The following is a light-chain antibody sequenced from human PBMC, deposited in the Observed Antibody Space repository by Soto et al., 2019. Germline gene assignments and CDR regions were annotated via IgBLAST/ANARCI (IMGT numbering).Light chain of an antibody. Sequence: DIQMTQSPYSLSAAVGDRVTITCRASQNINTYLNWYQQKPGKAPKLLIFDAASLQSGVPSRFSGSGSRTDFTLTITSLQPEDFATYNCQQTSSAPFTFGPRTKVDIK. CDR2: DAA. V-gene: IGKV1-39*01. CDR3: QQTSSAPFT. J-gene: IGKJ3*01. CDR1: QNINTY.